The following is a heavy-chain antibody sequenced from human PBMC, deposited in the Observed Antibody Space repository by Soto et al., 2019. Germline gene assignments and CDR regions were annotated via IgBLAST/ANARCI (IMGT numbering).Heavy chain of an antibody. J-gene: IGHJ3*02. CDR2: IIPIFGTA. V-gene: IGHV1-69*06. D-gene: IGHD5-18*01. CDR3: ARSEGQLWSDGSAFDI. Sequence: GASVKVSCKASGGTFSSYAISWVRQAPGQGLEWMGGIIPIFGTANYAQKFQGRVTITADKSTSTAYMELSSLRSEDTAVYYCARSEGQLWSDGSAFDIWGQGTMVTVSS. CDR1: GGTFSSYA.